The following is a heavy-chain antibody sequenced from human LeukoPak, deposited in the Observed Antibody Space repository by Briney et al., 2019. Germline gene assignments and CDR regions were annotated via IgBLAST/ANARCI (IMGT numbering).Heavy chain of an antibody. D-gene: IGHD3-9*01. V-gene: IGHV3-23*01. CDR1: GFTFRTYG. CDR3: AKWGDYDVLTGYYDSDY. Sequence: GGSLRLSCAASGFTFRTYGMSWVRQAPGKGLEWVSAISGNSGTTYYADSVKGRFTISRDNSKNSMYMQMNSLRAEDTAVYYCAKWGDYDVLTGYYDSDYWGQGTLVTVSS. J-gene: IGHJ4*02. CDR2: ISGNSGTT.